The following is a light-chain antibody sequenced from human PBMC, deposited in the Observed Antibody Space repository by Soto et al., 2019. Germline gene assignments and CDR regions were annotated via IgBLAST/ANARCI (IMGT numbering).Light chain of an antibody. CDR2: RNN. V-gene: IGLV1-44*01. Sequence: QSVLTQPPSASGTPGQRVTISCSGRSSNIGSNIVNWYQQLPGTAPTLLIYRNNQRPSGVPDRFSGSESGTSASLAISGLQSEDEADYYCAAWDDSLNAYLYGSGTKVTV. CDR1: SSNIGSNI. J-gene: IGLJ1*01. CDR3: AAWDDSLNAYL.